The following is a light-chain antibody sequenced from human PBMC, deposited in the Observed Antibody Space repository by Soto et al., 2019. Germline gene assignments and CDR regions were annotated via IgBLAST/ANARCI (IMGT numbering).Light chain of an antibody. Sequence: EIVWTQSPDTLSLSPGERATLSCRASQSVSSSYLAWYQQRPGQAPRLLIYDASNRATGIPARFSGSGSGTDFTLTISSLEPEDFAVYYCQQRKNWSITFGQGTRLEIK. CDR1: QSVSSSY. V-gene: IGKV3-11*01. J-gene: IGKJ5*01. CDR2: DAS. CDR3: QQRKNWSIT.